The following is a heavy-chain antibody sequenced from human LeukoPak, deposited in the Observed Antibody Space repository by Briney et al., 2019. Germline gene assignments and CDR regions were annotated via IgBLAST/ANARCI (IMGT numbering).Heavy chain of an antibody. CDR1: GGSFSGYY. CDR3: ARGRRYSSGWYVKYFDY. V-gene: IGHV4-34*01. D-gene: IGHD6-19*01. CDR2: INHSGST. J-gene: IGHJ4*02. Sequence: PSETLSLTRAVYGGSFSGYYWSWIRQPPGKGLEWIGEINHSGSTNYNPSLKSRVTISVDTSKNQFSLKLSSVTAADTAVYYCARGRRYSSGWYVKYFDYWGQGTLVTVSS.